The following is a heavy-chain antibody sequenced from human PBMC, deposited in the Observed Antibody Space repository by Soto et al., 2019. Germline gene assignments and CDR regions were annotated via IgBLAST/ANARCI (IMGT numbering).Heavy chain of an antibody. V-gene: IGHV3-23*01. CDR2: ISGSGGST. J-gene: IGHJ6*03. Sequence: EVQLLESGGGLVQPGGSLRLSCAASGFTFSSYAMSWVRQAPGKGLEWVSAISGSGGSTYYADSVKGRFTISRDNSKNTLYLQMNSRRAEDTAVYYCAKLHYYDILTGYSNYPYYYYMDVWGKGTTVTVSS. D-gene: IGHD3-9*01. CDR1: GFTFSSYA. CDR3: AKLHYYDILTGYSNYPYYYYMDV.